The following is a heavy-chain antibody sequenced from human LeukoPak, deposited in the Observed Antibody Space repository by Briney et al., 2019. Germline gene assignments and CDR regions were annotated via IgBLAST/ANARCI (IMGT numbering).Heavy chain of an antibody. V-gene: IGHV1-18*01. CDR2: ISAYNGHT. CDR1: GYTFTSFG. J-gene: IGHJ5*02. Sequence: GASVKVSCKASGYTFTSFGISWVRQAPGQGLEWMAWISAYNGHTNYAQKLQDRVTMTTDTSTSTAYMELRSLRSEDTAVYYCARDYPRAHDGNPLGSFDPWGQGTLVTVSS. CDR3: ARDYPRAHDGNPLGSFDP. D-gene: IGHD1-1*01.